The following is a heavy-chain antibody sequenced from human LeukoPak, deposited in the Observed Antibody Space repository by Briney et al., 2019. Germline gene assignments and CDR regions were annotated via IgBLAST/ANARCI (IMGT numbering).Heavy chain of an antibody. J-gene: IGHJ5*02. Sequence: GGSLRLSCAASGFTFSSYWMSWVRQAPGKGLEWVANIKQDGSEKYYVDSVKGRFTISRDNAKNSLYLQMNSLRAEDTAVYYCARDKVVGVVAASPFDPWGQGTLVTVSS. D-gene: IGHD2-15*01. CDR1: GFTFSSYW. CDR3: ARDKVVGVVAASPFDP. CDR2: IKQDGSEK. V-gene: IGHV3-7*01.